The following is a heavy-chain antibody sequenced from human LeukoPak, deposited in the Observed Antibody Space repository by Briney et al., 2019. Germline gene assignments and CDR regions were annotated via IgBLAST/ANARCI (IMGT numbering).Heavy chain of an antibody. CDR3: ARIGLTSDPFDY. V-gene: IGHV1-2*02. D-gene: IGHD3-9*01. Sequence: ASVKVSCKASGYTFTGYYMHWVRQAPGQGLEWMGWINPNSGGTNYAQKFQGRVTMTRDTSISTACMELSRLRSDDTAVYYCARIGLTSDPFDYWGQGTLVTVSS. CDR2: INPNSGGT. CDR1: GYTFTGYY. J-gene: IGHJ4*02.